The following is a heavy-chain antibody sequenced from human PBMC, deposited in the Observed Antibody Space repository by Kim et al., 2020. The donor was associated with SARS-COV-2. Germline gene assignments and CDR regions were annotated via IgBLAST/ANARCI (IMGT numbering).Heavy chain of an antibody. CDR3: AKAVRTSQWLVTGWFDP. CDR2: ISGSGGST. V-gene: IGHV3-23*01. CDR1: GFTFSSYA. D-gene: IGHD6-19*01. J-gene: IGHJ5*02. Sequence: GGSLRLSCAASGFTFSSYAMSWVRQAPGKGLEWVSAISGSGGSTYYADSVKGRFTISRDNSKNTLYLQMNSLRAEDTAVYYCAKAVRTSQWLVTGWFDPWGQGTLVTVSS.